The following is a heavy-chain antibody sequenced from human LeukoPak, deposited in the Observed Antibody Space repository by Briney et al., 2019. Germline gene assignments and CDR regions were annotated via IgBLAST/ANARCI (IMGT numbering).Heavy chain of an antibody. CDR3: ASDEITGGFGAFDI. Sequence: PSETLSLTCTVSGGSISSSSYYWGWIRQPPGKGLEWIGSIYYSGSTYYNPSLKSRVTISVDTSKNQFSLNLTSMSAADTAMYYCASDEITGGFGAFDIWGQGTMVTVSS. CDR2: IYYSGST. CDR1: GGSISSSSYY. D-gene: IGHD7-27*01. V-gene: IGHV4-39*07. J-gene: IGHJ3*02.